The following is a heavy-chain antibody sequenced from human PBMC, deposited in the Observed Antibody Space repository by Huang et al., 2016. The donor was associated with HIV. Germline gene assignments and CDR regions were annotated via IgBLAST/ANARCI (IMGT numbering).Heavy chain of an antibody. CDR1: GFNFKSYS. J-gene: IGHJ6*02. CDR2: ISSNKIYI. V-gene: IGHV3-21*01. D-gene: IGHD6-6*01. CDR3: VRVHWGSSSKLGMDV. Sequence: EVQLVESGGGLVKPGGSLRLSCAASGFNFKSYSMNWVRQAPRKGLEWVSSISSNKIYINYADSVKGRFTISRDNAKNSLFLQMNSLRVEDTAVYYCVRVHWGSSSKLGMDVWGQGTTVTVFS.